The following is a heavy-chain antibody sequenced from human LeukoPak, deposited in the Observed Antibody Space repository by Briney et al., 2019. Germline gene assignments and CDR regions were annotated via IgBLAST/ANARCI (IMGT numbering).Heavy chain of an antibody. CDR1: GFTFSSYG. CDR2: ISHDAKST. CDR3: AKDGGNYYDTAGNHLMRSYMDV. D-gene: IGHD3-22*01. J-gene: IGHJ6*04. Sequence: GGSLRLSCATSGFTFSSYGMHWVRQVPGKGLEWVTVISHDAKSTYHVDSVKGRFTISRDNSKNTLYLQMNSLRAEDTAVYYCAKDGGNYYDTAGNHLMRSYMDVWGKGTTVTVSS. V-gene: IGHV3-30*18.